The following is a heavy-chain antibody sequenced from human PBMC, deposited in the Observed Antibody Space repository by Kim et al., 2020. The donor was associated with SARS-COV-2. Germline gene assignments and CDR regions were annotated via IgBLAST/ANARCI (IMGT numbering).Heavy chain of an antibody. CDR2: ISHCGST. Sequence: SETLSLTCGVYGGSLSGYFCSWICQRPGQGLEWVGVISHCGSTNNNSYPTRRITITVYTSAKQNYFYLTPVSAADTAVYECSRGGEAYFDH. J-gene: IGHJ4*01. CDR3: SRGGEAYFDH. D-gene: IGHD4-17*01. CDR1: GGSLSGYF. V-gene: IGHV4-34*10.